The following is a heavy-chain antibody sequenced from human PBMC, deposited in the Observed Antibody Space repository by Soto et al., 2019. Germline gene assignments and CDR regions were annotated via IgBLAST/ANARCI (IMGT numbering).Heavy chain of an antibody. CDR3: ARSNRGAFDI. V-gene: IGHV3-7*01. Sequence: EVQLVESGGGLVQPGGSLTLSCAASGFTFRSSWMTWVRLAPGKGLDWVANIKPDGSEKYYVDSVKGRFTISRDNARNSLYLQMNSLRAEDTPVYYCARSNRGAFDIWGQGTMVTVSS. CDR2: IKPDGSEK. CDR1: GFTFRSSW. D-gene: IGHD4-4*01. J-gene: IGHJ3*02.